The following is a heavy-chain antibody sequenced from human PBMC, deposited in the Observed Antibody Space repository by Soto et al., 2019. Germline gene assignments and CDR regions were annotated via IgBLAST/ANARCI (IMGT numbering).Heavy chain of an antibody. J-gene: IGHJ4*02. CDR3: TRGGAARPDY. Sequence: EVQLVESGGGLVQPGGPLGLSWAAPGFPFSNYGMSWVRQAPGKGLAWVSYISSSISTKQYADSVKGRFTISRDNAKNSLFLQMNSLSDEDTAVYYCTRGGAARPDYWGQGTLVTVSS. V-gene: IGHV3-48*02. D-gene: IGHD6-6*01. CDR2: ISSSISTK. CDR1: GFPFSNYG.